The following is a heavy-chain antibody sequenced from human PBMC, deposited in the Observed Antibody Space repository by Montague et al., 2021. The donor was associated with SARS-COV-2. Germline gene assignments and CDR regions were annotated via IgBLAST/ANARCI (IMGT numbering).Heavy chain of an antibody. J-gene: IGHJ6*02. D-gene: IGHD6-13*01. CDR1: GLTFSSYG. Sequence: SMILSCAASGLTFSSYGMHWVRQAPVKGLEWVAIIWYDGSKNYYXDSVKGRFTISRDNSKNTLYLQMNTLRAEDTAVYYCARDSSSGSDWYYYYGMDVWGQGTTATVSS. CDR2: IWYDGSKN. CDR3: ARDSSSGSDWYYYYGMDV. V-gene: IGHV3-33*01.